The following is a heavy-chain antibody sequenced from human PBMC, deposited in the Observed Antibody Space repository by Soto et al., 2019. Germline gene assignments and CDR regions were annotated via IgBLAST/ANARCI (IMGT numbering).Heavy chain of an antibody. CDR1: GGTFSSYA. V-gene: IGHV1-69*01. CDR2: IIPIFGTA. J-gene: IGHJ5*02. CDR3: ARDPRTTYYDFLNWFDP. Sequence: QVQLVQSGAEVKKPGSSVKVSCKASGGTFSSYAISWVRQAPGQGLEWMGGIIPIFGTANYAQKFQGRVTITADESTSTAYLELSSMRSEDTAVYYCARDPRTTYYDFLNWFDPWGQGTLVTVSS. D-gene: IGHD3-3*01.